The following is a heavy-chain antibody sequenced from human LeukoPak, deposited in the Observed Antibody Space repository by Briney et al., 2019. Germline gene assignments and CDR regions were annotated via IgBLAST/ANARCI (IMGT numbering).Heavy chain of an antibody. CDR2: MNIDGSEK. D-gene: IGHD3-16*01. CDR1: GFTFSNYW. J-gene: IGHJ5*02. Sequence: QPGGSLRLSCAASGFTFSNYWMGWVRQAPGKRPEWVANMNIDGSEKYYADSVKGRFTISRDNAKNSLYLQMNSLRAEDTALYYCAKEGGEYWLYNDNWFDPWGQGTLVTVSS. CDR3: AKEGGEYWLYNDNWFDP. V-gene: IGHV3-7*03.